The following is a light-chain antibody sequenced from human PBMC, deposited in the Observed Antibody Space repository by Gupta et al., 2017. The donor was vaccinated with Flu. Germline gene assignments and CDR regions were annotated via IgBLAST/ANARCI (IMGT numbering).Light chain of an antibody. V-gene: IGLV2-11*01. J-gene: IGLJ2*01. CDR1: SSAVGTYDF. CDR2: EVN. Sequence: QPALTQPRSVAGSPGQSVTVSCTGTSSAVGTYDFVSWYQQHPGQAPQLLVYEVNKRPAGVPDRFSGSKSGNTASLTISGLEAEEAAEYYCSSYASTYSFVFGGGTKFTVL. CDR3: SSYASTYSFV.